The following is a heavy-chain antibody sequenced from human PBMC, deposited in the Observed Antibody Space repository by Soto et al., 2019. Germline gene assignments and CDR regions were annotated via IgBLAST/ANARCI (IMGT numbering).Heavy chain of an antibody. V-gene: IGHV4-30-2*01. CDR2: IYHSGST. J-gene: IGHJ4*02. D-gene: IGHD4-17*01. CDR1: GGSISSGGYS. CDR3: ARLNYGDYEIIDY. Sequence: QLQLQESGSGLVKPSQTLSLTCAVSGGSISSGGYSWSWIRQPPGKGLEWIGYIYHSGSTYYNPSLKSRVTRAVDRSKNQFSLKLSSVTAADTAVYYCARLNYGDYEIIDYWGQGTLVTVSS.